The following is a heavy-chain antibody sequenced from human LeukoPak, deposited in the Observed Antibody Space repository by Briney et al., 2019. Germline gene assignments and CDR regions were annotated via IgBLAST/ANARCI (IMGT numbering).Heavy chain of an antibody. J-gene: IGHJ4*02. CDR3: ARDRSVWSGYYPHPNFDY. V-gene: IGHV1-69*13. CDR1: GGTFSSYA. CDR2: IIPIFGTA. Sequence: SVTVSCKASGGTFSSYAISWVRQAPGQGLEWMGGIIPIFGTANYAQKFQGRVTITADESTSTAYMELSSLRSEDTAVYYCARDRSVWSGYYPHPNFDYWGQGTLVTVSS. D-gene: IGHD3-3*01.